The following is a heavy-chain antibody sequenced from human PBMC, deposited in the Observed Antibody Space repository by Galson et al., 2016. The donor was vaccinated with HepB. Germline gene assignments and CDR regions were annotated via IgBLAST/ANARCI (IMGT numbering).Heavy chain of an antibody. J-gene: IGHJ4*02. CDR3: AKSKGGVWSYYFDY. D-gene: IGHD6-19*01. CDR1: AFTFSNYG. CDR2: IWTDGSNK. V-gene: IGHV3-33*06. Sequence: SLRLSCAASAFTFSNYGMHWVRQAPGKGLEWVAGIWTDGSNKYYGDSVKGRFNISRDNSKNTLYLQMNSLRAEDTAVYYCAKSKGGVWSYYFDYWGQGTLVTVSS.